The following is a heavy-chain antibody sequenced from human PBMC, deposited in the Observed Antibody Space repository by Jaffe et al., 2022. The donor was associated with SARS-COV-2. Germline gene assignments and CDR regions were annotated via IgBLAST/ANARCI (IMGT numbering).Heavy chain of an antibody. V-gene: IGHV4-34*01. CDR2: INQRGAT. Sequence: QVQLQQWGAGLLKPSETLSLTCAVYGGSFSNDYWNWIRQSPGKGPEWIGEINQRGATNYNPSLKSRVTISVDTLKKQVSLKLSSVTAADTAVYYCARAFYSAAWYLDSWGQGTLVTVSS. J-gene: IGHJ4*02. CDR3: ARAFYSAAWYLDS. D-gene: IGHD6-13*01. CDR1: GGSFSNDY.